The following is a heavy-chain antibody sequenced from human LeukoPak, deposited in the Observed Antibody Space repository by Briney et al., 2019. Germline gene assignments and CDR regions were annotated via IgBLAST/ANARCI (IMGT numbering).Heavy chain of an antibody. CDR3: TTSHYYDSSGYYQFFDY. V-gene: IGHV3-15*01. Sequence: GGSLRLSCAASGFTFSNAWVSWVRQAPGKGLEWVGRIKSKTDGGTTDYAAPVKGRFTISRDDSKNTLYLQMNSLKTEDTAVYYCTTSHYYDSSGYYQFFDYWGQGTLVTVSS. D-gene: IGHD3-22*01. CDR1: GFTFSNAW. CDR2: IKSKTDGGTT. J-gene: IGHJ4*02.